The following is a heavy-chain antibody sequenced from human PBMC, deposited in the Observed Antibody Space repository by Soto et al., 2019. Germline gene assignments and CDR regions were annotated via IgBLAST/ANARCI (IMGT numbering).Heavy chain of an antibody. CDR2: IYYSGTT. CDR3: AREKYCSGAACYSDY. V-gene: IGHV4-59*01. D-gene: IGHD2-15*01. Sequence: QVQLQESGPGLVKPSETLSLTCSVSGGSISSYYWSWIRQPPGKALEWIGYIYYSGTTNYNPSLKSRVTISRDTSKNQFSLRLSSVTAADTAVYYCAREKYCSGAACYSDYWGQGTLVTVSS. CDR1: GGSISSYY. J-gene: IGHJ4*02.